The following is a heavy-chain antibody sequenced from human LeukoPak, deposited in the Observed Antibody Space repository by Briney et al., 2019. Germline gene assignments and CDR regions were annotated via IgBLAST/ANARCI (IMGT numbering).Heavy chain of an antibody. CDR1: GGSISSYY. J-gene: IGHJ2*01. D-gene: IGHD6-19*01. V-gene: IGHV4-59*12. CDR2: IYHSGST. Sequence: SETLSLTCTVSGGSISSYYWSWIRQPPGKGLEWIGYIYHSGSTYYNPSLKSRVTISVDRSKNQFSLKLSSVTAADTAVYYCARSTRGSGWPDWYFDLWGRGTLVTVSS. CDR3: ARSTRGSGWPDWYFDL.